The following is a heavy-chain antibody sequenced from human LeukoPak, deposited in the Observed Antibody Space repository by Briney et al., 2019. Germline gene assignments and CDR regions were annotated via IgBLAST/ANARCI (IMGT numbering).Heavy chain of an antibody. J-gene: IGHJ3*02. CDR3: ARAHASGYFDVFDI. D-gene: IGHD3-22*01. Sequence: PADTLSLTCTLCGHPISSYYGSWTRRPPGKGLEGLGYIYYCGSTNYHRSLKSRVPISVDTSKNQFSLKLSSVTAADTAVYYCARAHASGYFDVFDIWGQGTMVTVSS. CDR1: GHPISSYY. CDR2: IYYCGST. V-gene: IGHV4-59*13.